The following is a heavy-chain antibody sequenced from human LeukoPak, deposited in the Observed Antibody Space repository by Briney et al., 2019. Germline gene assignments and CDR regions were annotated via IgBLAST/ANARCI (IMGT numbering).Heavy chain of an antibody. CDR2: IYHSRST. J-gene: IGHJ4*02. CDR1: GYSISSGYY. D-gene: IGHD4-17*01. CDR3: ARLTTEIDY. Sequence: SEALSLTCTVSGYSISSGYYWGWNRQPPGRGLECLGSIYHSRSTYYNPSLKSGFTISVDTSKNQFSLKLSSVTAADTAVYYCARLTTEIDYWGQGTLVTVSS. V-gene: IGHV4-38-2*02.